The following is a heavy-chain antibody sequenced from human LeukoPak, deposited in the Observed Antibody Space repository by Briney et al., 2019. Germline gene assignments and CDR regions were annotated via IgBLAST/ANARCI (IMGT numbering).Heavy chain of an antibody. CDR3: AKDLGGGLRWDMFDY. CDR1: GFTFSSYA. CDR2: ISGSGGSA. V-gene: IGHV3-23*01. D-gene: IGHD4-23*01. J-gene: IGHJ4*02. Sequence: PGGSLRLSCAASGFTFSSYAMSWVRQAPGKGLEWVSAISGSGGSAYYADSVKGRFTISRDNSKNTLYLQMNSLRAEDTAVYYCAKDLGGGLRWDMFDYWGQGTPVTVSS.